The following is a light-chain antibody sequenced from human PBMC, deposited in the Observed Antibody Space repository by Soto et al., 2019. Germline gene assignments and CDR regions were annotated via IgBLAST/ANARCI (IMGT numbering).Light chain of an antibody. CDR3: QQYGTLPWT. J-gene: IGKJ1*01. CDR1: QSVSKTY. V-gene: IGKV3-20*01. Sequence: EIVLTQSPGTLSLSPGERATLSCRASQSVSKTYLAWYQQKPGQAPRLLMFDVSSRATGIPDRFSGSGSGTDFTLTISRLERGDFAVYYCQQYGTLPWTFGQGTKVGIK. CDR2: DVS.